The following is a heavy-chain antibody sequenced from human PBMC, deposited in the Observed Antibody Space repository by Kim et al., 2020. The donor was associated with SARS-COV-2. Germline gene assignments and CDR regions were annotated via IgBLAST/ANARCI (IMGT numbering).Heavy chain of an antibody. CDR3: ARSAGPYDYYFDY. V-gene: IGHV5-51*01. J-gene: IGHJ4*02. Sequence: SYSPSFQGHVTISAAKSTPTAYLQWSSLKASDTAMYYCARSAGPYDYYFDYWGQGTLVTVSS. D-gene: IGHD3-16*01.